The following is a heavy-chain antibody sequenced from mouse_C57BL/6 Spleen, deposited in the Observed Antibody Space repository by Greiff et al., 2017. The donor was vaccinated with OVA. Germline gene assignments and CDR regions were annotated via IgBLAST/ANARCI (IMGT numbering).Heavy chain of an antibody. Sequence: QVQLQQPGAELVKPGASVKLSCKASGYTFTSYWMQWVKQRPGQGLEWIGEIDPSDSYTNYNQKFKGKATLTVDTSSSTAYMQLSSLTSEDSAVYYCALGLRRDYYAMDYWGQGTSVTVSS. CDR3: ALGLRRDYYAMDY. CDR1: GYTFTSYW. J-gene: IGHJ4*01. D-gene: IGHD2-4*01. V-gene: IGHV1-50*01. CDR2: IDPSDSYT.